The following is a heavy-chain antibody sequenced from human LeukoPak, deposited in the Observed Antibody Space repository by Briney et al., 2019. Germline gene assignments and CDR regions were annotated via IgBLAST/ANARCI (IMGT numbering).Heavy chain of an antibody. CDR2: ISAYNGNT. V-gene: IGHV1-18*01. D-gene: IGHD2-2*02. CDR3: ATSLERYCSSTSCNTLFDY. CDR1: GYTFTSYG. Sequence: ASVKVSCKASGYTFTSYGINWVRQAPGQGLEWMGWISAYNGNTNYAQKLQGRVTMTTDTSTSTAYMELRSLRSDDTAVYYCATSLERYCSSTSCNTLFDYWGQGTLVTVSS. J-gene: IGHJ4*02.